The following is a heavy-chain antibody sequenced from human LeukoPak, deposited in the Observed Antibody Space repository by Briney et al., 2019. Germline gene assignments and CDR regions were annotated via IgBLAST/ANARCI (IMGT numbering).Heavy chain of an antibody. V-gene: IGHV3-66*01. CDR3: ASFIPRVSVPIR. J-gene: IGHJ4*02. CDR2: IYSGGST. Sequence: GGSLRLSCAASGFTVSSNYMSWVRQAPGKGLEWVSVIYSGGSTYYADSVKGRFTISRDNSKNTLYLQMNSLRAEDTAVYYCASFIPRVSVPIRRGQGTLVTVSS. CDR1: GFTVSSNY. D-gene: IGHD2-2*01.